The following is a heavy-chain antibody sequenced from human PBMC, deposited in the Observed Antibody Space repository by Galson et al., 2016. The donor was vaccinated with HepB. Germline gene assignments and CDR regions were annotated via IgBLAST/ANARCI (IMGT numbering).Heavy chain of an antibody. CDR1: GGTFGSNA. D-gene: IGHD3-3*01. CDR3: ARGPHDYWNDSFDV. CDR2: IIPVFGTG. V-gene: IGHV1-69*13. J-gene: IGHJ3*01. Sequence: SVKVSCKASGGTFGSNAISWVRQAPGQGLEWMAGIIPVFGTGDYAQKFQGRVTITADDSTSTAYMELSSLRSDDTAVYYCARGPHDYWNDSFDVWGQGTMVTVSS.